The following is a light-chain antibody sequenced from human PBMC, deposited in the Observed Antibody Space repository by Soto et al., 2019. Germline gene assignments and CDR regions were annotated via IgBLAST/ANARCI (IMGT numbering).Light chain of an antibody. Sequence: DMQMTQSPSSLSASVGDRVTITCRASQSSSSYLNWYEQKLGKATKLLIYAASRLQSGGPSRFRGSGSGTDFTLTISSLQPEDFATYYCQKSYSTPWSFGQGTKVEIK. CDR2: AAS. V-gene: IGKV1-39*01. J-gene: IGKJ1*01. CDR1: QSSSSY. CDR3: QKSYSTPWS.